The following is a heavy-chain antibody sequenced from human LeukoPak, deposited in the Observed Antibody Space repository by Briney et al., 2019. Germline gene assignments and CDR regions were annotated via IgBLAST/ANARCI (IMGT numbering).Heavy chain of an antibody. CDR3: ARGEGGLYYYYYMDV. V-gene: IGHV3-74*01. Sequence: PGGSLRLSCAASGFTFSSYWMHWVRQAPGKGLVWVSRINSDGSSTSYADSVKGRFTTSRDNAKNTLYLQMNSLRAEDTAVYYCARGEGGLYYYYYMDVWGKGTTVTVSS. CDR1: GFTFSSYW. D-gene: IGHD2-15*01. J-gene: IGHJ6*03. CDR2: INSDGSST.